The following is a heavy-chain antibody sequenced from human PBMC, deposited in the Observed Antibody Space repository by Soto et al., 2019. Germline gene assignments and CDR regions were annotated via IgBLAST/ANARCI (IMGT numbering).Heavy chain of an antibody. D-gene: IGHD4-17*01. CDR1: GYGFMNYG. J-gene: IGHJ4*02. CDR3: ARGWDYTDYYGDF. CDR2: ISTYSGNT. V-gene: IGHV1-18*01. Sequence: VASVKVSCKASGYGFMNYGISWVRQAPGQGLEWMGWISTYSGNTDYAQKFQDRVTMTADASINTAYMELRNLRSDDTAVYYCARGWDYTDYYGDFWGQGTLVTVSS.